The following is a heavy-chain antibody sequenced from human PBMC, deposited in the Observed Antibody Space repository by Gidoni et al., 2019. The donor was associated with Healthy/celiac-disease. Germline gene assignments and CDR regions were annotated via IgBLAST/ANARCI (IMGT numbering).Heavy chain of an antibody. V-gene: IGHV4-39*01. CDR1: GCSIPSSSSC. J-gene: IGHJ6*03. CDR2: IYYSGST. CDR3: ARQEAYGSYYYYYYYMDV. D-gene: IGHD3-10*01. Sequence: QLQLQESGPGLVTPSETLSLPCTVSGCSIPSSSSCWGWIRQPPGQGLEWIGSIYYSGSTYYNPSLKSRVTIAGDTSKNQFALKLSSVTAADTAVYYCARQEAYGSYYYYYYYMDVWGKGTTVTVSS.